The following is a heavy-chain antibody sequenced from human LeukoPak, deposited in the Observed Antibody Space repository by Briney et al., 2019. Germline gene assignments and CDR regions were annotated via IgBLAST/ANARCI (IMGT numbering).Heavy chain of an antibody. CDR2: INPNSGGT. J-gene: IGHJ4*02. V-gene: IGHV1-2*02. Sequence: ASVKVSCKASGYTFTGYYMHWVRQAPGQGLEWMGWINPNSGGTNYAQKVQGRVTMTRDTSISTAYMELSRLRSDDTAVYYCARDFDGCRDGSCKGDWGEGTLVTVSS. CDR1: GYTFTGYY. D-gene: IGHD2-15*01. CDR3: ARDFDGCRDGSCKGD.